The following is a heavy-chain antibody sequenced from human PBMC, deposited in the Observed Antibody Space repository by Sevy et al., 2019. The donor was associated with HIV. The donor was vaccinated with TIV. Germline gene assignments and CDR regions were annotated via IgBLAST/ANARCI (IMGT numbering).Heavy chain of an antibody. D-gene: IGHD5-12*01. V-gene: IGHV3-23*01. J-gene: IGHJ3*02. CDR1: GFTFSSYA. CDR3: AKDLVPNIVATMMCDAFDI. CDR2: ISGSGGST. Sequence: GGSLRLSCAASGFTFSSYAMSWVRQAPGKGLEWVSAISGSGGSTYYADSVKGRFTISRDNSKNTLYLQMNGLRAEDTAVYYCAKDLVPNIVATMMCDAFDIWGQGTMVTVSS.